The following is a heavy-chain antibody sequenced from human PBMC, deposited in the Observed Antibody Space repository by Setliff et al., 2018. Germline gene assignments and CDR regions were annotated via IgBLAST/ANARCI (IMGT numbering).Heavy chain of an antibody. CDR3: AGQGPIFGSGLIPGFDQ. CDR2: IWYDGDNK. D-gene: IGHD3-3*01. CDR1: GFTFSNHG. Sequence: GGSLRLSCVASGFTFSNHGMLWVRQAPGKGLEWVALIWYDGDNKKYADSVRGRFAVSRDNSKNTVSLQMSSLRTEDTAIYFCAGQGPIFGSGLIPGFDQWGQGTMVTVSS. J-gene: IGHJ4*02. V-gene: IGHV3-33*08.